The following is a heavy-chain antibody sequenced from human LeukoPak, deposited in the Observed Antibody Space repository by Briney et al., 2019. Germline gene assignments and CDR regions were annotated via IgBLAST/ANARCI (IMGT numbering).Heavy chain of an antibody. V-gene: IGHV1-18*01. CDR2: ISAYNGNT. D-gene: IGHD3-22*01. J-gene: IGHJ4*02. CDR3: ARRYYDSSGYYDDY. CDR1: GYTFTSYG. Sequence: GESLKISCKGSGYTFTSYGISWVRQAPGQGLEWMGWISAYNGNTNYAQKLQGRVTMTTDTSTSTAYMELRSLRSDDTAVYYCARRYYDSSGYYDDYWGQGTLVTVSS.